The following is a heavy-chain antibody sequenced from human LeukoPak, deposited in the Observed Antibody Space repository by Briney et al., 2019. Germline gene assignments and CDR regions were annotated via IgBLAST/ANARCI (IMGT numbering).Heavy chain of an antibody. Sequence: PGGSLRLSCAAPGFTFSSYWMHWVRQAPGKGLVWVSRINSDGSSTSYADSVKGRFTISRDNAKNTLYLQMNSLRAEDTAVYYCARGPPYYYDSSHVDYWGQGTLVTVSS. J-gene: IGHJ4*02. CDR3: ARGPPYYYDSSHVDY. CDR2: INSDGSST. CDR1: GFTFSSYW. V-gene: IGHV3-74*01. D-gene: IGHD3-22*01.